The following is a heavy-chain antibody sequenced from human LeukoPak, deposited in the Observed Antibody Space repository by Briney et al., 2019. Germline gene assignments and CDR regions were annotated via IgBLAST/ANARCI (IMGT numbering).Heavy chain of an antibody. CDR1: GYTLTELS. CDR2: FDPEDGET. D-gene: IGHD2-2*01. Sequence: ASVKVSCKVSGYTLTELSMHWVRQAPGKGLEWMGGFDPEDGETIYAQKFQGRVTITADESTSTAYMELSSLRSEDTAVYYCARIVVVPAHYYMDVWGKGTTVTVSS. J-gene: IGHJ6*03. CDR3: ARIVVVPAHYYMDV. V-gene: IGHV1-24*01.